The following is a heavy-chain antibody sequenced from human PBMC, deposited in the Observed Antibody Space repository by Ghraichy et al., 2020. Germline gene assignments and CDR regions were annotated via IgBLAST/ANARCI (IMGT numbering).Heavy chain of an antibody. CDR2: INPNSGGT. J-gene: IGHJ4*02. D-gene: IGHD6-6*01. Sequence: ASVKVSCKASGYTFTGYYMHWVRQAPGQGLEWMGWINPNSGGTKYAQKFQGRVTMTRDTSISTAYMELSRLRSDDTAVYYCARGRGGSSSPLGYWGQGTLVTVSS. CDR1: GYTFTGYY. CDR3: ARGRGGSSSPLGY. V-gene: IGHV1-2*02.